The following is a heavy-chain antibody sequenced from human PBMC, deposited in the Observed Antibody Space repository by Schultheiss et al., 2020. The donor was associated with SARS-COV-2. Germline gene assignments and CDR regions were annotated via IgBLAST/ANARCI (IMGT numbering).Heavy chain of an antibody. CDR2: INHSGST. CDR3: AREDYDSSGYSANWYFDL. Sequence: SQTLSLTCAVYGGSFSGYYWSWIRQPPGKGLEWIGEINHSGSTNYNPSLKSRVTISVDTSKNQFSLKLSSVTAADTAVYYCAREDYDSSGYSANWYFDLWGRGTLVTVSS. CDR1: GGSFSGYY. D-gene: IGHD3-22*01. V-gene: IGHV4-34*01. J-gene: IGHJ2*01.